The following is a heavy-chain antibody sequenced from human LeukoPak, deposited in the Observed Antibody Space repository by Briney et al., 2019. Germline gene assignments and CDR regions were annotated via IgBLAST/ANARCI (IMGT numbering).Heavy chain of an antibody. CDR2: IYTSGST. CDR1: GGSISSYY. D-gene: IGHD4-11*01. J-gene: IGHJ5*02. CDR3: ARETHSNLNWFDP. Sequence: SETLSLTCTVSGGSISSYYWSWIRQPAGKGLEWIGRIYTSGSTNYNPSLNSRVTMSVDTSKNHFSLKLSSVTAADTAVYYCARETHSNLNWFDPWGQGTLVTVSS. V-gene: IGHV4-4*07.